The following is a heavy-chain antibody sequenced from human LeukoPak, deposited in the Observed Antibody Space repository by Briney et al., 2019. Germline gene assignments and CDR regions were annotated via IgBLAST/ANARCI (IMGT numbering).Heavy chain of an antibody. V-gene: IGHV3-30*02. Sequence: GGSLRLSCSASGLTFSTCAMHWVRQAPCRGLEWLTLIRPDGGKKFYSDSVKGGFTVSRDNFKNMLYLEMNSLRSEDTAVYYCVKDDPVLHFWGQGTLVSVSS. CDR1: GLTFSTCA. CDR2: IRPDGGKK. J-gene: IGHJ4*02. CDR3: VKDDPVLHF.